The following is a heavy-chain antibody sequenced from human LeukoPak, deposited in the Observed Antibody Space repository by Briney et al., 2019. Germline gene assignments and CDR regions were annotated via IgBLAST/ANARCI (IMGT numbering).Heavy chain of an antibody. D-gene: IGHD6-13*01. J-gene: IGHJ4*02. Sequence: PSETLSLTCAVYGGSFSGYYWSWIRQPPGKGLEWIGEMKYSGSPNYNPSLKSRVTISVDTSKNQFSLKLSSVTAADTAVYYCARSVRTPPGIAAAGTSPHYFDYWGQGTLVTVSS. CDR2: MKYSGSP. V-gene: IGHV4-34*01. CDR3: ARSVRTPPGIAAAGTSPHYFDY. CDR1: GGSFSGYY.